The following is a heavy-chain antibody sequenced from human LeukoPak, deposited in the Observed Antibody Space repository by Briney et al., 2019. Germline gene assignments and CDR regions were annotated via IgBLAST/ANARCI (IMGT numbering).Heavy chain of an antibody. V-gene: IGHV4-30-2*01. CDR3: ARAVSGRFDY. Sequence: SETLSLTCAVSGGSISSGGYSWSWIRQPPGTGLEWIGYIYHSGSTYYNPSLNSRVTISVDTSKNQFSLRLSSVTAADTAIYYCARAVSGRFDYWGQGTLVTVSS. D-gene: IGHD6-19*01. CDR1: GGSISSGGYS. J-gene: IGHJ4*02. CDR2: IYHSGST.